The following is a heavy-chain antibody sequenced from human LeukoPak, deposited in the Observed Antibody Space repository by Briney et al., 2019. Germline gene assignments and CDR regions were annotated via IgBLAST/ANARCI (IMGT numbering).Heavy chain of an antibody. D-gene: IGHD5-24*01. J-gene: IGHJ4*02. CDR2: INSDGSST. CDR3: ARVEMATITGFDY. Sequence: GRSLRLSCAASGFTFSSYAMHWVRQAPGKGLVWVSRINSDGSSTNYAASVKGRFTISRDNAKNTLYLQLNSLKADDTAVYYCARVEMATITGFDYWGQGSLVTVSS. CDR1: GFTFSSYA. V-gene: IGHV3-74*01.